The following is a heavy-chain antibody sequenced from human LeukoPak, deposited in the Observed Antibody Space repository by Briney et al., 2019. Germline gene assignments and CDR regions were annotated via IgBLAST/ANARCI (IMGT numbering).Heavy chain of an antibody. D-gene: IGHD6-19*01. CDR2: ITYDGSEK. CDR1: GFTFSSHP. J-gene: IGHJ4*02. Sequence: PGGSLRLSCEVSGFTFSSHPIYWVRQAPGKGLEWVAVITYDGSEKYYADSVKGRVTISRDNSKNTLYLQMNSMRDEDTAVYYCAKDPRTGAVTGISYFDYWGQGTLVTVSS. V-gene: IGHV3-30*04. CDR3: AKDPRTGAVTGISYFDY.